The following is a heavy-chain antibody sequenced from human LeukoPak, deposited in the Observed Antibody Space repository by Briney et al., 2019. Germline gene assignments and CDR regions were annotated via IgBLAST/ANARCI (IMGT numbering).Heavy chain of an antibody. CDR2: TYYRSKWYN. J-gene: IGHJ4*02. CDR1: GDSVSSSISA. D-gene: IGHD3-10*01. V-gene: IGHV6-1*01. CDR3: VRDWFGWYFDF. Sequence: SQTLSLTCAISGDSVSSSISAWVWIRQSPSRGLEWLGRTYYRSKWYNEYALSVKSRITINPDTSRNQFSLQLTSMTPEETAAYYCVRDWFGWYFDFWGQGILVTVSS.